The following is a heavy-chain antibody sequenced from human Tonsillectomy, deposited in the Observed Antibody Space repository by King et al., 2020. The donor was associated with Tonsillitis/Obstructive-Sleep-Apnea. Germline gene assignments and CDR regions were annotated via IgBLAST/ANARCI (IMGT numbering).Heavy chain of an antibody. Sequence: QLVQSGGGVVQPGRSLRLSCAASGFTFSSYAIHWLRQAPGKGLEWVAVISYDGSNKYYADSVKGRFTISRDNSKNTLDLQMNSLRAEDTAVYYCAREGIYDSSGYADVFDIWGQGTMVTVSS. J-gene: IGHJ3*02. CDR2: ISYDGSNK. CDR1: GFTFSSYA. V-gene: IGHV3-30*04. CDR3: AREGIYDSSGYADVFDI. D-gene: IGHD3-22*01.